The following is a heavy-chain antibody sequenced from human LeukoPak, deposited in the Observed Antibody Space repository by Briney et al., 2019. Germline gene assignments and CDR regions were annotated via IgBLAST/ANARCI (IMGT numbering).Heavy chain of an antibody. V-gene: IGHV4-34*01. D-gene: IGHD2-15*01. CDR1: GGSFSGYY. CDR2: VNHSGST. Sequence: SETMSLTCAVYGGSFSGYYWSWIRQPPGKGLEWIGEVNHSGSTNYNPSPKSRVTISVDTSKNQFSLKLSSVTAADTALYYCARRVGYWSRDWFDPWGQGTLVTVSS. CDR3: ARRVGYWSRDWFDP. J-gene: IGHJ5*02.